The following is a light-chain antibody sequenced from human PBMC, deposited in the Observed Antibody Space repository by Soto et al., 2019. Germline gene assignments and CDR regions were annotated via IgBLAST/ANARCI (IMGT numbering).Light chain of an antibody. J-gene: IGKJ1*01. CDR3: QQYGSSSPT. CDR1: QSVSKYF. CDR2: GAS. Sequence: EIVLTQSPGTLSLSPGERATLSCRASQSVSKYFLAWYQQKPSQAPRLLNNGASIRATGIPDRFSGSGSGTDFSLTIDSLEPEDLAVYFCQQYGSSSPTFGEGTKVEIK. V-gene: IGKV3-20*01.